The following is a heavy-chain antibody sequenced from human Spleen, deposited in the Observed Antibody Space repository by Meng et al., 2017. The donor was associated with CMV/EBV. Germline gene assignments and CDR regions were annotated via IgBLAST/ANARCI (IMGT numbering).Heavy chain of an antibody. D-gene: IGHD7-27*01. CDR3: ARDVTGADAFDI. J-gene: IGHJ3*02. CDR2: ISAYNGNT. CDR1: GYTFTSYG. V-gene: IGHV1-18*01. Sequence: ASVKVSCKASGYTFTSYGISWVRQAPGQGLEWMGWISAYNGNTNYAQKLQGRVTMTTDTSTSTAYMELSSLRSEDTAVYYCARDVTGADAFDIWGQGTMVTVSS.